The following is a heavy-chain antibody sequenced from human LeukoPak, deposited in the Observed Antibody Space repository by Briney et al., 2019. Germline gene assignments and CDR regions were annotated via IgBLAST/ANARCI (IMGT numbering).Heavy chain of an antibody. CDR3: ARGGYNSSWYWFDP. D-gene: IGHD6-13*01. J-gene: IGHJ5*02. Sequence: ASVKVSCKASGYTFTGYYMYWVRQAPGQGLEWMGWINPDSGGINYAQKFQGRVTMTRDTSISTAYMELSRLTSDDTAMYYCARGGYNSSWYWFDPWGQGTLVTVSS. V-gene: IGHV1-2*02. CDR2: INPDSGGI. CDR1: GYTFTGYY.